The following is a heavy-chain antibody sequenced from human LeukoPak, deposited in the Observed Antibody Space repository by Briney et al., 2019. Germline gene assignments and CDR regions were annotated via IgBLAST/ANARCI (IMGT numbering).Heavy chain of an antibody. V-gene: IGHV4-39*01. CDR2: FYYSGST. Sequence: SETLSLTCTVSGGSITSSSYYWGWIRQPPGKGLQWIGSFYYSGSTYYNPSLKSRVTIYVDTSKNQFSLSLSSVTAADTAVYFCARGNLVRGVHTAPDSWGQGTLVTVSS. D-gene: IGHD3-10*01. J-gene: IGHJ4*02. CDR3: ARGNLVRGVHTAPDS. CDR1: GGSITSSSYY.